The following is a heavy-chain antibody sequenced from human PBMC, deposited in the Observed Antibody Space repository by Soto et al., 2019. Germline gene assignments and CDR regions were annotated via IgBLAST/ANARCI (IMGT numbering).Heavy chain of an antibody. CDR3: AKEFYSSEDSSGWYPFDY. CDR2: ISWNSGSI. V-gene: IGHV3-9*01. D-gene: IGHD6-19*01. J-gene: IGHJ4*02. CDR1: GFTFDDYA. Sequence: EVQLVESGGGLVQPGRSLRLSCAASGFTFDDYAMHWVRQAPGKGLEWVSGISWNSGSIGYADSVKGRFTISRDNAKNSLYLQMNSLRAEDTALYYCAKEFYSSEDSSGWYPFDYWGQGTLVTVSS.